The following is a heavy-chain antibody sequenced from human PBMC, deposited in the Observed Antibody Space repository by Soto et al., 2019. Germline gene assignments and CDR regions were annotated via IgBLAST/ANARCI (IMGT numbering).Heavy chain of an antibody. Sequence: QVQLQESGPGLVKPSETLSLTCAVSGDSISSYYCMWIRQPPGKGLESIGYLYYGRSANYNPSLSSRVTLSGDTSTNQCSLTMSSMTAADTAVYYCARRSMAVVPEYWGQGTLVTVSS. CDR3: ARRSMAVVPEY. J-gene: IGHJ4*02. CDR2: LYYGRSA. D-gene: IGHD3-22*01. V-gene: IGHV4-59*01. CDR1: GDSISSYY.